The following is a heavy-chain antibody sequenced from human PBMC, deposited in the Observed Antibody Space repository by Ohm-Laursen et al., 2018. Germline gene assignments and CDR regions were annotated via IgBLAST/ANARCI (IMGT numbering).Heavy chain of an antibody. J-gene: IGHJ6*02. Sequence: TQTLTLTCTFSGFSFSTSGVRVGWIRQPPGKALEWLALICWDDDRRYSPSLKSRLTITKDTSKNQVVLTMTNMDPVDTATYYCARISGMIPPYYYYGMDVWGQGTTVTVSS. CDR2: ICWDDDR. V-gene: IGHV2-5*02. CDR1: GFSFSTSGVR. CDR3: ARISGMIPPYYYYGMDV. D-gene: IGHD2-15*01.